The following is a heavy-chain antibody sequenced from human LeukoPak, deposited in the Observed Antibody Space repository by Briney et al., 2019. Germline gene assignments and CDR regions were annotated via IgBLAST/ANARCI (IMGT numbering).Heavy chain of an antibody. CDR1: GYTFTGYY. CDR3: ARDGYYGSGSYDH. J-gene: IGHJ4*02. Sequence: ASVKVSCKASGYTFTGYYMHWVRQAPGQGLEWMGWINPNSGGTSYAQKFQGWVTMTRDTSISTAYMGLSRLRSDDTAVYYCARDGYYGSGSYDHWGQGTLVTVSS. D-gene: IGHD3-10*01. V-gene: IGHV1-2*04. CDR2: INPNSGGT.